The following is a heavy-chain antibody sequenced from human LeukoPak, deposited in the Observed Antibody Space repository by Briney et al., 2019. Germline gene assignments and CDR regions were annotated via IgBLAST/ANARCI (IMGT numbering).Heavy chain of an antibody. CDR2: IYHSGST. J-gene: IGHJ6*02. CDR3: ARAHVVRGVIGYYYYGMDV. CDR1: GGSISSGGYS. V-gene: IGHV4-30-2*01. Sequence: PSQTLSLTCAVSGGSISSGGYSWSWIRPPPGKGLEWIGYIYHSGSTYYNPSLKSRVTISVDRSKNQFSLKLSSVTAADTAVYYCARAHVVRGVIGYYYYGMDVWGQGTTVTVSS. D-gene: IGHD3-10*01.